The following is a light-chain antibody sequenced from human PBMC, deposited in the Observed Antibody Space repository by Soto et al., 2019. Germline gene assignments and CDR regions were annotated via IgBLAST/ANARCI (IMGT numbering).Light chain of an antibody. J-gene: IGKJ1*01. CDR1: QSVSSSY. CDR2: GAS. Sequence: EIVLTQSPGTLSLSPGERATLSCRASQSVSSSYLAWYQQKPGQAPRLLIYGASSRATGIPDRFSGSGSGTEFTLTISSLQSEDLAVYYCQQYDDWPETFGQGTKV. CDR3: QQYDDWPET. V-gene: IGKV3-20*01.